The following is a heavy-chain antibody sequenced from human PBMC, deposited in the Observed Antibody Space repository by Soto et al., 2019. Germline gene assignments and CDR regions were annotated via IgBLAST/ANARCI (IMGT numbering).Heavy chain of an antibody. J-gene: IGHJ5*02. Sequence: ASVKVSCKASGYTFTSYDINWVRQATGQGLEWMGWMNPISGNTGYAQKFQGRVTMTRNTSISTAYMELSSLRSEDTAVYYCARGRSQSRWFDPWGQGTLVTVSS. CDR3: ARGRSQSRWFDP. V-gene: IGHV1-8*01. D-gene: IGHD1-26*01. CDR2: MNPISGNT. CDR1: GYTFTSYD.